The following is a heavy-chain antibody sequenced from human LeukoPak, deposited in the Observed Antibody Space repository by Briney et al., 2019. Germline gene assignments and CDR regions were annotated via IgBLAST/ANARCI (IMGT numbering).Heavy chain of an antibody. CDR3: ARADRLDGGPYLIGP. CDR2: INPKSGGT. D-gene: IGHD2-21*01. Sequence: GASVKVSCKTSGYSFTDYYMHWVRQAPGQGLEWMGWINPKSGGTSSAQKFQGRVTMTRDTSITTVYMEVSWLTSDDTAIYYCARADRLDGGPYLIGPRGQGTLVTVSS. CDR1: GYSFTDYY. V-gene: IGHV1-2*02. J-gene: IGHJ4*02.